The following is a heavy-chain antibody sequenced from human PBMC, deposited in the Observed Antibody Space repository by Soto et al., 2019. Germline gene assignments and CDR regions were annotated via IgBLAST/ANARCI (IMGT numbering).Heavy chain of an antibody. CDR1: GGSFSGYY. Sequence: SETLSLTCAVYGGSFSGYYWSWIRQPPGKGLEWIGEINHSGSTNYNPSLKSRVTISVDTSKNQFSLKLSSVTAADTAVYYCARWAARAYYYYGMDVWGQGTTVTVSS. J-gene: IGHJ6*02. V-gene: IGHV4-34*01. D-gene: IGHD6-6*01. CDR2: INHSGST. CDR3: ARWAARAYYYYGMDV.